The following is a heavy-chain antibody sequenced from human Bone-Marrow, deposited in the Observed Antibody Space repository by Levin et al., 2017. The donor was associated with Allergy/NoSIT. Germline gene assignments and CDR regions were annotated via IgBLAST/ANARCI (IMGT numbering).Heavy chain of an antibody. Sequence: GGSLRLSCKASGYNFANHWIGWVRQKPGKGLEWMAIIHPGDSDTSYGPSFQDHVSLSIDTSITTAYLQWSSLKASDTAMYYCARQRLDWDDPFDIWGQGTMVTVS. V-gene: IGHV5-51*01. D-gene: IGHD3/OR15-3a*01. CDR1: GYNFANHW. CDR2: IHPGDSDT. J-gene: IGHJ3*02. CDR3: ARQRLDWDDPFDI.